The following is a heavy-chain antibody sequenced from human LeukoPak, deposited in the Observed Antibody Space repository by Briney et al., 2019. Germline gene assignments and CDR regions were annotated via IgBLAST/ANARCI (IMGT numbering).Heavy chain of an antibody. D-gene: IGHD4-11*01. CDR3: TRVEETATTAAIIRKYSYYYYYMDV. J-gene: IGHJ6*03. CDR1: GFTFSTYR. V-gene: IGHV3-7*01. Sequence: GGSLRLSCAASGFTFSTYRMSWVRQAPGKGLEWVANIKQDGSEKHYVDSVKGRFTIPRDNAKNSLYLQMSSLRAEDTAVYYCTRVEETATTAAIIRKYSYYYYYMDVWGKGNTVTVSS. CDR2: IKQDGSEK.